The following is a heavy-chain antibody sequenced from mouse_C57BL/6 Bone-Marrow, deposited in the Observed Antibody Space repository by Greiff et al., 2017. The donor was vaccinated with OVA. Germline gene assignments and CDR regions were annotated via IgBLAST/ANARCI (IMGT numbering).Heavy chain of an antibody. J-gene: IGHJ2*01. V-gene: IGHV1-55*01. CDR1: GYTFTSYW. Sequence: VQLQQPGAELVKPGASVKMSCKASGYTFTSYWITWVKQRHGQGLEWIGDIYPGSGSTNYNEKFKGKATLTVDKSSSTAYMQLSSLTSEDSAVYSAAYGRGWLRCGDYWGQGTTLTVSS. D-gene: IGHD2-2*01. CDR3: AYGRGWLRCGDY. CDR2: IYPGSGST.